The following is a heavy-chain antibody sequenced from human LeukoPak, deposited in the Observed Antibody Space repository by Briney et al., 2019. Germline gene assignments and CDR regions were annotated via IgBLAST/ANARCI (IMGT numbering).Heavy chain of an antibody. CDR2: IFPSDSDI. J-gene: IGHJ5*02. CDR1: GYSFTNYW. CDR3: AREPNYYDPNWFDP. Sequence: GESLKISCKASGYSFTNYWIGWVRQMPGEGLEWMGVIFPSDSDIRYSPSFQGQVTISADKSISTAYLQWSSLKASDTAMYYCAREPNYYDPNWFDPWGQGTLVTVSS. D-gene: IGHD3-22*01. V-gene: IGHV5-51*01.